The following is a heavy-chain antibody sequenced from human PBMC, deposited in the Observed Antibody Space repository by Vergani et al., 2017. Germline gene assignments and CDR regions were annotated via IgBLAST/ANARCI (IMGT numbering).Heavy chain of an antibody. J-gene: IGHJ6*01. CDR1: GYTLTELY. CDR2: FDPEDGET. Sequence: QVQLVQSGAEVKKPGASVKVSCKVSGYTLTELYMHWVRQAPGKGLEWMGGFDPEDGETIYAQKFQGRVTMTEDTSTDTAYMELSSLRSEDTAVYYCATRFVVVPAALYYYGMDVWGQGTTVTVSS. D-gene: IGHD2-2*01. V-gene: IGHV1-24*01. CDR3: ATRFVVVPAALYYYGMDV.